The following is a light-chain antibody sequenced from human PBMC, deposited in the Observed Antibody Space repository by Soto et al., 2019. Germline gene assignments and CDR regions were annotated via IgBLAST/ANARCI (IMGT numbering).Light chain of an antibody. CDR3: QQYATSPRT. CDR2: ATS. CDR1: QSFLYSSNNKNY. Sequence: DIVMTQSPDSLAVSLGERTTISCNSSQSFLYSSNNKNYLAWYQQKAGQAPRLLIYATSSRAPGIPDRFSGSGSGTDFTLTISRLEPEDFAVYYCQQYATSPRTFGQGTKVDIK. J-gene: IGKJ1*01. V-gene: IGKV4-1*01.